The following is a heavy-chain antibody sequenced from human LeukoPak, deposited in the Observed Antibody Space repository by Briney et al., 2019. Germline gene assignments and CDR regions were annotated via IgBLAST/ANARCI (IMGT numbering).Heavy chain of an antibody. CDR3: ARGRAARRPYYFDY. CDR1: GGSFSGYY. D-gene: IGHD6-6*01. Sequence: SETLSLTCAVYGGSFSGYYWSWIRQPPGKGLEWIGEINHSGSTNYNPSLKSRVTISVDTSKNQFSLKLSSVTAADTAVYYCARGRAARRPYYFDYWGQGTLVTVPS. J-gene: IGHJ4*02. V-gene: IGHV4-34*01. CDR2: INHSGST.